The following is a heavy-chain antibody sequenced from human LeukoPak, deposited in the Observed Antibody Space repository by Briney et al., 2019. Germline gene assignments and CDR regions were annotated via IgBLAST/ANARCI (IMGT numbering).Heavy chain of an antibody. D-gene: IGHD3-3*01. J-gene: IGHJ5*02. CDR1: GGSISSGDYY. CDR3: VRRSSWRWFDP. Sequence: SETLSLTCTVFGGSISSGDYYWSWIRQPPGKGLEWIAYIYHSGNTYYNPSLKSRITISLDTSRNQFSLKVTSVTAADTAVYYCVRRSSWRWFDPWGQGTLVTVSS. V-gene: IGHV4-30-4*01. CDR2: IYHSGNT.